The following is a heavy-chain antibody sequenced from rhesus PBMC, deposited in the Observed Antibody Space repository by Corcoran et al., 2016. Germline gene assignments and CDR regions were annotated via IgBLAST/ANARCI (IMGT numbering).Heavy chain of an antibody. CDR1: GCSFRLYW. D-gene: IGHD3-34*01. J-gene: IGHJ3*01. CDR2: INGNSGST. CDR3: ARFSYWGDHAFDF. V-gene: IGHV4-80*01. Sequence: VQLQESGPGLVKPSETLSLTCSVSGCSFRLYWWSLIRPPPGPVLEWIGEINGNSGSTNANPSIKIRVTISKDASKNQVALKLSSVTAADTAGYYCARFSYWGDHAFDFWGQGLRVTVSS.